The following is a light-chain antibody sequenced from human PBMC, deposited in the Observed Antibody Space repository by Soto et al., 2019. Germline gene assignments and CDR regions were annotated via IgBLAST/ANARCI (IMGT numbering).Light chain of an antibody. V-gene: IGKV3-15*01. Sequence: EKVMTQSPATLSVSPGERATLSCRASQSVKSRLAWYQQKPGQAPRLLIYDAFTRATGIPARFSGSASGTEFTLTISNLQSEDFAVYYCQQYDKWPLTLGGGTKVEIK. CDR2: DAF. J-gene: IGKJ4*01. CDR1: QSVKSR. CDR3: QQYDKWPLT.